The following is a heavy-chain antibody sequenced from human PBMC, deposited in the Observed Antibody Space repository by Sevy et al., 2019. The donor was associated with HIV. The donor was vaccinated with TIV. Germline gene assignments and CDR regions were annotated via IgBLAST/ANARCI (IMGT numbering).Heavy chain of an antibody. CDR1: GFSFSDSD. J-gene: IGHJ4*02. D-gene: IGHD2-21*01. Sequence: GGSLRLSCAGYGFSFSDSDMHWVRHPTGKSLEWISSMGTLGDTFYADSMKGRFTMSRDNAKSSLYLQMSNFRAGDTALYYCVRGLQTHCDRTACPLDHWGQGTLVTVSS. CDR2: MGTLGDT. V-gene: IGHV3-13*01. CDR3: VRGLQTHCDRTACPLDH.